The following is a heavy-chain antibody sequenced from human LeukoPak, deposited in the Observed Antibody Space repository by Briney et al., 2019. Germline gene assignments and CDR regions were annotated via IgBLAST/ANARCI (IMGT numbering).Heavy chain of an antibody. Sequence: GGSLRLSCAASGFTVSNNYMTWVRQAPGKGLEWVSVLYSGGSTYYADSVKGRFIISGDDSKNTLYLQMNSLRAEDTAVYYCAKGIIGIDNWFDPWGQGTLVTVSS. V-gene: IGHV3-53*01. J-gene: IGHJ5*02. CDR2: LYSGGST. D-gene: IGHD1-20*01. CDR1: GFTVSNNY. CDR3: AKGIIGIDNWFDP.